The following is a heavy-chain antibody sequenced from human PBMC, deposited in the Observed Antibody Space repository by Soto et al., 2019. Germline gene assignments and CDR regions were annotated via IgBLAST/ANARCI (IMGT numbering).Heavy chain of an antibody. Sequence: QVHLVESGGGLVKPGGSLRLSCAASGFTFSDYYMSWIRQAPGKGLEWLSYSSDSGTFTRYADSVKGGFSISRDNAKNSLYLQINSLRGEDTAIYYCARSGDNYNLLDYWGQGTPVTVSS. D-gene: IGHD1-1*01. CDR3: ARSGDNYNLLDY. CDR2: SSDSGTFT. CDR1: GFTFSDYY. J-gene: IGHJ4*02. V-gene: IGHV3-11*06.